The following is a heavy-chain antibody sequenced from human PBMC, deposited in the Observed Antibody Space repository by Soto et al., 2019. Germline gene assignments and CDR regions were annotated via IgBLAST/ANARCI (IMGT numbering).Heavy chain of an antibody. CDR1: GYSFTSYW. V-gene: IGHV5-51*01. Sequence: GESLKISCKGSGYSFTSYWIGWVRQMPGKGLEWMGITYPGDSDTRYSPSFQGQVTISADKSISTAYLQWSSLKASDTAMYYCARRAADSPYYYYYMDVWGKGTTVTVSS. D-gene: IGHD6-25*01. J-gene: IGHJ6*03. CDR2: TYPGDSDT. CDR3: ARRAADSPYYYYYMDV.